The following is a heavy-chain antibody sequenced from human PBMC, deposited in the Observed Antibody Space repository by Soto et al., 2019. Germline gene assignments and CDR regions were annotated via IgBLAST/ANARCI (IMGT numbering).Heavy chain of an antibody. J-gene: IGHJ5*02. Sequence: ASVKVSCKASGYTFTSYGISWVRQAPGQGLEWMGWISAYNGNTNYAQKLQGRVTMTTDTSTSTAYMELRSLRSDDTAVYYCARSYSSSCWYNWFAPWGQGTLVTVSS. CDR2: ISAYNGNT. D-gene: IGHD6-13*01. V-gene: IGHV1-18*01. CDR3: ARSYSSSCWYNWFAP. CDR1: GYTFTSYG.